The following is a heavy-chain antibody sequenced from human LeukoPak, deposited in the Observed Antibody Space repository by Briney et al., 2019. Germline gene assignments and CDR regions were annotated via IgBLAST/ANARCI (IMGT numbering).Heavy chain of an antibody. V-gene: IGHV4-59*01. Sequence: SETLSLTCTVSGGSISSYYWSWLRQPPGKGLEWIGYIYYSGSTNYNPSLKSRVTISVDTSKNQFSLTLSSVTAADTAVHYCARHYYYYYMDVWGKGTTVTVSS. J-gene: IGHJ6*03. CDR1: GGSISSYY. CDR3: ARHYYYYYMDV. CDR2: IYYSGST.